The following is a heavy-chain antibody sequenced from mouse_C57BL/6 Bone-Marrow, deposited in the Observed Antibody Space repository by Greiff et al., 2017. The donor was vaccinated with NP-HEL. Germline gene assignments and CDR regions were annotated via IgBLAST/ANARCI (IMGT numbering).Heavy chain of an antibody. J-gene: IGHJ4*01. V-gene: IGHV1-63*01. CDR3: ARYYYGIAMDY. D-gene: IGHD1-1*01. Sequence: VKLQQSGAELVRPGTSVKMSCKASGYTFTNYWIGWAKQRPGHGLEWIGDIYPGGGYTNYNEKFKGKATLTADKSSSTAYMQFSSLTSEDSAIYYCARYYYGIAMDYWGQGTSVTVSS. CDR2: IYPGGGYT. CDR1: GYTFTNYW.